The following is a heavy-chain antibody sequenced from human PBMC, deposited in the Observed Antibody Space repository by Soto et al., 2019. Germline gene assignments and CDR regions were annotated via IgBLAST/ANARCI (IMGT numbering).Heavy chain of an antibody. Sequence: QVQLVESGGGVVQPGRSLRLSCAASGFTFSSYGMHWVRQAPGKGLEWVAVIWYDGSNKYYADSVKGRFTISRDNSKNTLYLQMNSLRAEDTAVYYCAREAQDGPGRFDPWGQGTLVTVSS. CDR3: AREAQDGPGRFDP. CDR1: GFTFSSYG. J-gene: IGHJ5*02. CDR2: IWYDGSNK. V-gene: IGHV3-33*01.